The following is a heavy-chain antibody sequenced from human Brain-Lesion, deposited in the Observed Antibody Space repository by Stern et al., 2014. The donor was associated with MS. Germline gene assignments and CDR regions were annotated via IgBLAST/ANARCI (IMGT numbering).Heavy chain of an antibody. CDR2: IGFDGNTK. D-gene: IGHD2-21*02. V-gene: IGHV3-33*01. CDR3: AREDCGGDCPPNY. Sequence: QVQLVESGGGLVQPGRSLRLSCAASGFTFISYGLHWVRQAPGKGLEWVTVIGFDGNTKYYADSVKGRFTISRDNSKNTVYLHMDSLRADDTAVYYGAREDCGGDCPPNYWGRGTLVTVSS. CDR1: GFTFISYG. J-gene: IGHJ4*02.